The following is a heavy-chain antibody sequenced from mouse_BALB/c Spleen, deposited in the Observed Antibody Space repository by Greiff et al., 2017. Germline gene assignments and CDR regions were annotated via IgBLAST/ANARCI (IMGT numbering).Heavy chain of an antibody. Sequence: QVQLQQSGAELVRPGASVTLSCKASGYTFTDYEMHWVKQTPVHGLEWIGAIDPETGGTAYNQKFKGKATLTADKSSSTAYMELRSLTSEDSAVYYCTRNGNLHYWGQGTTLTVSS. CDR1: GYTFTDYE. CDR3: TRNGNLHY. D-gene: IGHD2-1*01. CDR2: IDPETGGT. J-gene: IGHJ2*01. V-gene: IGHV1-15*01.